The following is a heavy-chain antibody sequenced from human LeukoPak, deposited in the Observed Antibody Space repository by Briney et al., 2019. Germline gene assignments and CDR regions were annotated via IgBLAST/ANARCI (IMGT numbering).Heavy chain of an antibody. D-gene: IGHD4-17*01. V-gene: IGHV3-23*01. CDR2: ISGSGGST. Sequence: PGGSLRLSCAASGFTFSSYAMSWVRQAPGKGLEWVSAISGSGGSTYYAGSVKGRFTISRDNSKNTLYLQMNSLRAEDTAVYYCAKDRPIFDYGDYEHPFDYWGQGTLVTVSS. J-gene: IGHJ4*02. CDR3: AKDRPIFDYGDYEHPFDY. CDR1: GFTFSSYA.